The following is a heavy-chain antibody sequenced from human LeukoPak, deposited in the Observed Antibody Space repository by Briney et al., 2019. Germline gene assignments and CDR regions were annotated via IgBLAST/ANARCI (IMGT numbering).Heavy chain of an antibody. D-gene: IGHD1-14*01. V-gene: IGHV4-59*08. CDR3: ARHPGPGSHAFDI. Sequence: SGTLSLTCTVSGGSISSYYWSWIRQPPGKGLEWIGYIYYSGNTNYNPSLKSRVTISVDTSKNQFSLKLRSVTAADTAVYYCARHPGPGSHAFDIWGQGTMVTVSS. CDR2: IYYSGNT. CDR1: GGSISSYY. J-gene: IGHJ3*02.